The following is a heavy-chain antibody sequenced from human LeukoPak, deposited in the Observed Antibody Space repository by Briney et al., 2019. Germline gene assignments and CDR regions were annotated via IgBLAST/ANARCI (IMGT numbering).Heavy chain of an antibody. CDR2: IYSGGST. Sequence: GGSLRFSCAASGFTVSSNYMSWVRQAPGKELEWVSAIYSGGSTYYADSVKGRFTISRDNSKNTLYLQMNSLRAEDTAVYYCARDRPHYDILTGDYYYYYGMDVWGQGTTVTVSS. D-gene: IGHD3-9*01. V-gene: IGHV3-53*05. J-gene: IGHJ6*02. CDR1: GFTVSSNY. CDR3: ARDRPHYDILTGDYYYYYGMDV.